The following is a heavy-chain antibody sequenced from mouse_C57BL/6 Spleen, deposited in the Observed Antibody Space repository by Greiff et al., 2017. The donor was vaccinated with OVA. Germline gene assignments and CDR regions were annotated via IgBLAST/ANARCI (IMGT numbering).Heavy chain of an antibody. Sequence: GMLVESEGGLVQPGSSMKLSCTASGFTFSDYYMAWVRQVPEKGLEWVANINYDGSSTYYLDSLKSRFIISRDNAKNILYLQMSSLKSEDTATYYCARGGYDGYYGFYAMDYWGQGTSVTVSS. J-gene: IGHJ4*01. D-gene: IGHD2-3*01. CDR3: ARGGYDGYYGFYAMDY. CDR1: GFTFSDYY. V-gene: IGHV5-16*01. CDR2: INYDGSST.